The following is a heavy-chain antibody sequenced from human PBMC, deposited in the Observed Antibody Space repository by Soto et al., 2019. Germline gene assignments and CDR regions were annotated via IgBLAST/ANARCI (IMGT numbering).Heavy chain of an antibody. CDR1: GYTFTTHA. D-gene: IGHD3-10*02. CDR3: ASDGPPMFD. CDR2: ISAYNGNT. Sequence: QVQLVQSGAEVKKPGASVKVSCKASGYTFTTHAISWVRQAPGQGLEWMGWISAYNGNTNYAQKLQGRVTMTTDTSTCTAYMELRGLRFDDTAVYYCASDGPPMFDWGQGTLVTVS. J-gene: IGHJ4*02. V-gene: IGHV1-18*01.